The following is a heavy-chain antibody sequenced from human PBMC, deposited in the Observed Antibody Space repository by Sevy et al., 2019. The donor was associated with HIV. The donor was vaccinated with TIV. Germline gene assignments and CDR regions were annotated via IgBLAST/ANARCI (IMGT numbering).Heavy chain of an antibody. CDR1: GFTFSSYA. CDR2: ISGSGGST. CDR3: AKDDRTVDTAMPVIPHFDY. D-gene: IGHD5-18*01. Sequence: GGSLRLSCAASGFTFSSYAMSWVRQAPGKGLEWVSAISGSGGSTYYADSVKGQFTISRDNSKNTLYLQMNSLRAEDTAVYYCAKDDRTVDTAMPVIPHFDYWGQGTLVTVSS. V-gene: IGHV3-23*01. J-gene: IGHJ4*02.